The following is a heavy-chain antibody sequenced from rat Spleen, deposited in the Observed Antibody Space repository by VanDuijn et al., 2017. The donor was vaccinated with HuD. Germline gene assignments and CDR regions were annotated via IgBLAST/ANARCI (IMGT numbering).Heavy chain of an antibody. CDR2: ISTYGGDT. D-gene: IGHD1-12*01. V-gene: IGHV5-25*01. Sequence: EVQLVESGGDFVQPGRSLKLSCAASGFTFSNYYMAWVRQAPTKGLEWVASISTYGGDTYYRDSVKGRFTISRDNAKGNIYLQMDSLRSEDTATYYCGTLSVVGFAYWGQGTLVTVSS. J-gene: IGHJ3*01. CDR3: GTLSVVGFAY. CDR1: GFTFSNYY.